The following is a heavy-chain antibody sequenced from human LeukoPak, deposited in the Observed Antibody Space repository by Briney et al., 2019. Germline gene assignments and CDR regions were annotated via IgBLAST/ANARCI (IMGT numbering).Heavy chain of an antibody. CDR2: ISGGGGST. CDR3: AKDRGYNYGYRDAFHI. J-gene: IGHJ3*02. Sequence: GGSLRLSCAASGFTFSSYSMNWVRQAPGKGLEWVSAISGGGGSTYYADSVKGRFTISRDNSKNTLDLQMNSLRAEDTAVYYCAKDRGYNYGYRDAFHIWGQGTMVTVSA. CDR1: GFTFSSYS. D-gene: IGHD5-18*01. V-gene: IGHV3-23*01.